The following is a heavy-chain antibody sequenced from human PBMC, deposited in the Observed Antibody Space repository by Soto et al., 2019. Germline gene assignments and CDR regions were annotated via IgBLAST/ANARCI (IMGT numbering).Heavy chain of an antibody. CDR1: GFTFSSYG. D-gene: IGHD5-18*01. CDR3: AKDWEDTAIYYYGMDV. Sequence: ESGGGVVQPGRSLRLSCAASGFTFSSYGMHWVRQAPGKGLEWVAVISYDGSNKYYADSVKGRFTISRDNSKNTLYLQMNSLRAEDTAVYYCAKDWEDTAIYYYGMDVW. V-gene: IGHV3-30*18. CDR2: ISYDGSNK. J-gene: IGHJ6*01.